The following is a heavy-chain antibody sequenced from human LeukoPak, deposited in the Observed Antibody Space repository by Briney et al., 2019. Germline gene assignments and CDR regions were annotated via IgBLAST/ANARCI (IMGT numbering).Heavy chain of an antibody. J-gene: IGHJ4*02. CDR3: STSYSSSWPLDY. Sequence: SPGGSLRLSCAASGFTFSDYYMSWIRQAPGKGLEWVSYISSSGSTIYYADSVKGRFTISRDNDKNSLYLQMNSLRAEDTAVYYCSTSYSSSWPLDYWGQGTLVTVSS. CDR1: GFTFSDYY. D-gene: IGHD6-13*01. V-gene: IGHV3-11*01. CDR2: ISSSGSTI.